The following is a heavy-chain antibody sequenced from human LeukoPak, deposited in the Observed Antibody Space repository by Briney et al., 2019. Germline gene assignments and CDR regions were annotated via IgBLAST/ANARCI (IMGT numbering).Heavy chain of an antibody. Sequence: SETLSLTCAVYGGSFSGYYWSWVRQPPGKGLEWIGEINHSGSTNYNPSLKSRVTISVDTSKNQFSLKLSSVTAADTAVYYCARDRGSGSFSYYYYYGMDVWGQGTTVTVSS. V-gene: IGHV4-34*01. CDR3: ARDRGSGSFSYYYYYGMDV. CDR1: GGSFSGYY. J-gene: IGHJ6*02. CDR2: INHSGST. D-gene: IGHD3-10*01.